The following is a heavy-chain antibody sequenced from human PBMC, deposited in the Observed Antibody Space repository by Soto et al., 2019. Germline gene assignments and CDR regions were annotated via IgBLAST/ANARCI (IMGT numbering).Heavy chain of an antibody. D-gene: IGHD3-10*01. CDR3: AKVYAVRGVIITKGSLDAFDI. CDR1: GFTFSSYA. J-gene: IGHJ3*02. V-gene: IGHV3-23*01. CDR2: ISGSGGST. Sequence: GGSLRLSCAASGFTFSSYAMSWVRQAPGKGLEWVSAISGSGGSTYYADSVKGRFTISRDNSKNTLYLQMNSLRAEDTAVYYCAKVYAVRGVIITKGSLDAFDIWGQGTMVTVSS.